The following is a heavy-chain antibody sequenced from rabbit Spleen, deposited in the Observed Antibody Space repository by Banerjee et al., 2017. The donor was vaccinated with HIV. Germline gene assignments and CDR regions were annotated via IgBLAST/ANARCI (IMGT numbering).Heavy chain of an antibody. Sequence: EESGGDLVKPEGSLTLTCTASGFSFSSSYWICWVSQAPEKGLELLACIKTGSRGSTYYASWAKGRFTVTRSTILNTVTLQLNSLTAADTASYFCARDLVAVIGWNVNLWGTGSLVTVS. D-gene: IGHD2-1*01. CDR1: GFSFSSSYW. CDR2: IKTGSRGST. J-gene: IGHJ4*01. V-gene: IGHV1S45*01. CDR3: ARDLVAVIGWNVNL.